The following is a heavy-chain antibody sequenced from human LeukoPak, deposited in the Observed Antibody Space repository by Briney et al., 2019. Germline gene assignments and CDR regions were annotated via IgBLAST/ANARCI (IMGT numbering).Heavy chain of an antibody. D-gene: IGHD1-26*01. V-gene: IGHV3-21*04. CDR3: VRDKIVGATLFDY. J-gene: IGHJ4*02. CDR2: ISSSSRYI. CDR1: GFTFSSYS. Sequence: GGSLRLSCAASGFTFSSYSMNWVRQAPGKGLEWVSSISSSSRYIYYADSVKGRFTISRDNAKNSLYLQMNSLRAEDTAVYYCVRDKIVGATLFDYWGQGTLVTVSS.